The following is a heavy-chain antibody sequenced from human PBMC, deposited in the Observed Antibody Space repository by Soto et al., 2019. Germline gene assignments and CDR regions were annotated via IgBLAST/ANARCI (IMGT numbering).Heavy chain of an antibody. V-gene: IGHV3-74*01. Sequence: EVHLVESGGGLVQPGGSLRLSCAASGFTFSNSWMHWVRQTPGKGLVWVSRINGDGTTTNYADSVKGRFAISRDNAQNTLYLQMNSLRAEDTAVYYCARDQGTVGAATTMVYWRQGSLVTVSS. CDR2: INGDGTTT. CDR3: ARDQGTVGAATTMVY. D-gene: IGHD4-17*01. J-gene: IGHJ4*02. CDR1: GFTFSNSW.